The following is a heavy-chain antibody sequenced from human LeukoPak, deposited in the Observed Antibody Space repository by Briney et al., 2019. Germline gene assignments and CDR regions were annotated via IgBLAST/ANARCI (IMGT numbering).Heavy chain of an antibody. Sequence: GRSLRLSCAASGFTFSSYGMHWVRQAPGKGLEWVAVIWYDGSNEYYADSVKGRFTISRDNSKNTLYLQMNSLRAEDTAVYYCARDYCGGDCYSFDYWGQGTLVTVSS. CDR2: IWYDGSNE. J-gene: IGHJ4*02. V-gene: IGHV3-33*01. CDR3: ARDYCGGDCYSFDY. D-gene: IGHD2-21*02. CDR1: GFTFSSYG.